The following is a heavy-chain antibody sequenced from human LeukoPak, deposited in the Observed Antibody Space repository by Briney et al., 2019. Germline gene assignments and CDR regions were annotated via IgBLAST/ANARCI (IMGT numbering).Heavy chain of an antibody. CDR2: ISSDGSST. V-gene: IGHV3-74*03. CDR1: GFTFSSYW. CDR3: AKDRPYCSSTSCRDPNWFDP. J-gene: IGHJ5*02. Sequence: GGSLRLSCAASGFTFSSYWMHWVRQAPGKGLVWVSRISSDGSSTTYADSVQGRFTISRDNSKNTLYLQMNSLRAEDTAVYYCAKDRPYCSSTSCRDPNWFDPWGQGTLVTVSS. D-gene: IGHD2-2*01.